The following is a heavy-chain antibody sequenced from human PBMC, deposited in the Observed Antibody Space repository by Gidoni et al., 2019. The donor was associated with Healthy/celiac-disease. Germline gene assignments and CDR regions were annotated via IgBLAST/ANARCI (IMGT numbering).Heavy chain of an antibody. V-gene: IGHV3-30*18. CDR3: AKDSTGYGPNFDY. J-gene: IGHJ4*02. Sequence: QVQLVESGGGVVQPGRSLRLSCAASGFTFSSYGMHWVRQAPGKGLEWVAVISYDGSNKYYADSVKGRFTIFRDNSKNTLYLQMNSLRAEDTAVYYCAKDSTGYGPNFDYWGQGTLVTVSS. CDR1: GFTFSSYG. CDR2: ISYDGSNK. D-gene: IGHD5-18*01.